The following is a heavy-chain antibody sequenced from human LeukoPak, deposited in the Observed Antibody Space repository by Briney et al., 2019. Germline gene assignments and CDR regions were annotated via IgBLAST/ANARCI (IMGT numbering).Heavy chain of an antibody. D-gene: IGHD6-19*01. CDR2: IRYDGSNK. V-gene: IGHV3-30*02. CDR1: GFTFSGYG. J-gene: IGHJ6*03. Sequence: GGSLRLSCAASGFTFSGYGMHWVRQAPGKGLEWVAFIRYDGSNKYYADSVKGRFTISRDNSKNTLYLQMNSLRAEDTAVYYCAKDSGSGWWDYYYYYMDVWGKGTTVTISS. CDR3: AKDSGSGWWDYYYYYMDV.